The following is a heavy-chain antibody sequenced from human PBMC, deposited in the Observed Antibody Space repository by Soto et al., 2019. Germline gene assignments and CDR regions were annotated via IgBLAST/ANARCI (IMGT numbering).Heavy chain of an antibody. CDR3: VRERGWHLYFDY. CDR1: GFSFTSHS. CDR2: ISHDSNFI. J-gene: IGHJ4*02. Sequence: ESLKISCAASGFSFTSHSMNWVRQAPGKGLEWVALISHDSNFIYYADSVKGRFTISRDNDKTSVYLQMNSLRTEDTALYYCVRERGWHLYFDYWGQAAQGTVSS. V-gene: IGHV3-21*01.